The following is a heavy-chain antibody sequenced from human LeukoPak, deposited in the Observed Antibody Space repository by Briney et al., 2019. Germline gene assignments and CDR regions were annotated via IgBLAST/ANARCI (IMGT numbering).Heavy chain of an antibody. V-gene: IGHV4-59*01. Sequence: SETLSLTCTVSGGSISSIYWSWIRQPPGKGLEWLGYIYYSGSSNYNPSLKSRVTMSADTSKNQFSLKLSSVTAADTAVYYCARVPRSYYYYYYMDVWGKGTRSPSP. CDR3: ARVPRSYYYYYYMDV. CDR2: IYYSGSS. J-gene: IGHJ6*03. CDR1: GGSISSIY.